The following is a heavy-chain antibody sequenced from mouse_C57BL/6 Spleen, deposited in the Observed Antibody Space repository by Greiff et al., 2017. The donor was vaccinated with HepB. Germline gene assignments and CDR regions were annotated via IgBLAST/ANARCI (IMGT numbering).Heavy chain of an antibody. CDR3: AKLGGSSPYAMDY. CDR2: IYPRSGNT. D-gene: IGHD1-1*01. CDR1: GYTFTSYG. Sequence: VKLMESGAELARPGASVKLSCKASGYTFTSYGISWVKQRTGQGLEWIGEIYPRSGNTYYNEKFKGKATLTVDKSSSTAYMELRSLTSEDSAVYFCAKLGGSSPYAMDYWGQGTSVTVSS. J-gene: IGHJ4*01. V-gene: IGHV1-81*01.